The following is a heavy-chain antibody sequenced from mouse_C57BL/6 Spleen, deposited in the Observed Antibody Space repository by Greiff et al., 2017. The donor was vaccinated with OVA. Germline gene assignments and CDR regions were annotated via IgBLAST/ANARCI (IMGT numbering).Heavy chain of an antibody. CDR2: IYPSDSET. V-gene: IGHV1-61*01. Sequence: QVQLKQPGAELVRPGSSVKLSCKASGYTFTSYWMDWVKQRPGQGLEWIGNIYPSDSETHYNQKFQDKATLTVDKSSSTAYMQLSSLTSEDSAVYCCARSGGSNYFDYWGQGTTLTVSS. CDR1: GYTFTSYW. J-gene: IGHJ2*01. CDR3: ARSGGSNYFDY. D-gene: IGHD1-1*01.